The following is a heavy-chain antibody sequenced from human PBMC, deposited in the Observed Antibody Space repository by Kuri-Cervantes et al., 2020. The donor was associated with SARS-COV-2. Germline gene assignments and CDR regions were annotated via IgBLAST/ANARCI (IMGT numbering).Heavy chain of an antibody. CDR3: ARQLWFFGAFDI. D-gene: IGHD3-10*01. Sequence: SETLSLTCTVSGGSISSYYWSWIRQPPGKGLEWIGEINHSGSTNYNPSLKSRVTISVDTSKNQFSLKLSSVTAADTAVYYCARQLWFFGAFDIWGQGTMVTVSS. CDR2: INHSGST. J-gene: IGHJ3*02. CDR1: GGSISSYY. V-gene: IGHV4-59*08.